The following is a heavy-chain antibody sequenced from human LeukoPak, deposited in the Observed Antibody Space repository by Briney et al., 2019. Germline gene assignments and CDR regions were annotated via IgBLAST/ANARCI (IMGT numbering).Heavy chain of an antibody. CDR2: ISGSGGIT. D-gene: IGHD3-22*01. CDR3: ARDYYYDSSGYQH. CDR1: GFIFSSYA. J-gene: IGHJ1*01. V-gene: IGHV3-23*01. Sequence: GGSLRLSCAASGFIFSSYALSWVRQAPGKGLEWVSAISGSGGITYYADSVKGRFTISRDNAKNSLYLQMNSLRAEDTAVYYCARDYYYDSSGYQHWGQGTLVTVSS.